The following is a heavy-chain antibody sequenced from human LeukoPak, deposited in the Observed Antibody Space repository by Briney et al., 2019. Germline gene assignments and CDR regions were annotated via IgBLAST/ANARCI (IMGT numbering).Heavy chain of an antibody. J-gene: IGHJ6*02. V-gene: IGHV3-23*01. Sequence: GGSLRLSCTASGFTFSRYDMSWVRQAPGKGLEWVSGISDSAGTTYYADSVKGRFSISRDNSKNTLNLQMNSLRAEDTAVYYCAKPYYYDSSGYEYYYYGMDVWGQGTTVTVSS. CDR3: AKPYYYDSSGYEYYYYGMDV. CDR2: ISDSAGTT. D-gene: IGHD3-22*01. CDR1: GFTFSRYD.